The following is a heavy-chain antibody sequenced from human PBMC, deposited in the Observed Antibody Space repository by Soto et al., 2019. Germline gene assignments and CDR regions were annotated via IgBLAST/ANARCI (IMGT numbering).Heavy chain of an antibody. CDR2: VYYSGST. CDR1: GGSIFSSY. V-gene: IGHV4-59*01. J-gene: IGHJ5*02. CDR3: ARVPAASRWFDP. Sequence: SETLSLPCTVCGGSIFSSYWTWIRQPPGKGLEWIGNVYYSGSTNYNPSLKSRITISVDTSKNQFSLNLSSVTAADTAVYYCARVPAASRWFDPWGQGTLLSVSS. D-gene: IGHD2-15*01.